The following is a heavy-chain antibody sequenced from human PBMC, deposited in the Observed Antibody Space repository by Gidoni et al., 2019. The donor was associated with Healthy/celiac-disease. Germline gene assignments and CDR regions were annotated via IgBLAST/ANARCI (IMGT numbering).Heavy chain of an antibody. CDR1: GFTFSSYA. D-gene: IGHD5-12*01. Sequence: EVQLLESGGGLVQPGGSLRLSCAASGFTFSSYAMSWVRQAPGKGLEWVSAISGSGGSTYYADSVKGRFTISRDNSKNTLYLQMNSLRAEDTAVYYCAKDRRGYSGYVPYYGMDVWGQGTTVTVSS. V-gene: IGHV3-23*01. CDR2: ISGSGGST. CDR3: AKDRRGYSGYVPYYGMDV. J-gene: IGHJ6*02.